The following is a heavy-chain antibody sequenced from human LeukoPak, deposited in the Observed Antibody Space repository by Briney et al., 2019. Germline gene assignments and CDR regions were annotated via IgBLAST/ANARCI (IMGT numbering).Heavy chain of an antibody. Sequence: PGGSLRLSCAASGFTFSSYWMSWVRQAPGKGLEWIGYIYYSGSTNYNPSLKSRVTISVDTSKNQFSLKLSSVTAADTAVYYCARGGFYYDTTRAFDIWGQGTMVTVSS. V-gene: IGHV4-59*01. J-gene: IGHJ3*02. CDR1: GFTFSSYW. CDR2: IYYSGST. D-gene: IGHD3-22*01. CDR3: ARGGFYYDTTRAFDI.